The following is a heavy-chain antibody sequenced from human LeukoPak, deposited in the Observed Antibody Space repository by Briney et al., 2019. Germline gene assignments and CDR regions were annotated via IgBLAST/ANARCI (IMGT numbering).Heavy chain of an antibody. D-gene: IGHD6-19*01. J-gene: IGHJ1*01. CDR3: SRASIAGAGVAGY. V-gene: IGHV1-2*02. CDR2: IDPNSGGT. Sequence: ASVKVSCKASGYTFTGYYMHWVRQAPGQGLEWMGWIDPNSGGTNYAQKFQGRVTMTRDTSITTVYMELSRLRSDDTAVYYCSRASIAGAGVAGYWGQGTLVTVSS. CDR1: GYTFTGYY.